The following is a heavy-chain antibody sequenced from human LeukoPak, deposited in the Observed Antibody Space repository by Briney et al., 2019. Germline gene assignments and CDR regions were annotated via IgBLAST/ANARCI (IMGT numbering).Heavy chain of an antibody. Sequence: GGSLRLSCAASGFTFSSYSMNWVRQAPGKGLEWVSSISSSSSYIYYADSVKGRFTISRDNSKNTLYLQMNSLRAEDTAVYYCAKAAGYSSGRGVVDWGQGTLVTVSS. CDR1: GFTFSSYS. V-gene: IGHV3-21*04. CDR2: ISSSSSYI. D-gene: IGHD6-19*01. J-gene: IGHJ4*02. CDR3: AKAAGYSSGRGVVD.